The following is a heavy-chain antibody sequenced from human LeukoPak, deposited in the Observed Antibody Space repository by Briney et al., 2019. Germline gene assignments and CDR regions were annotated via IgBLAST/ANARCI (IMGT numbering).Heavy chain of an antibody. CDR3: ARDRKNSIAVAGTFNY. CDR1: GDTFTSYA. CDR2: INAGNGNT. Sequence: ASVKVSCKAAGDTFTSYAMHWVRQAPGQRREWMGWINAGNGNTKYSQKFQGRVTITRDTSASTAYMELSSLRSEDTAVYYCARDRKNSIAVAGTFNYWGQGTLVTVSS. J-gene: IGHJ4*02. V-gene: IGHV1-3*01. D-gene: IGHD6-19*01.